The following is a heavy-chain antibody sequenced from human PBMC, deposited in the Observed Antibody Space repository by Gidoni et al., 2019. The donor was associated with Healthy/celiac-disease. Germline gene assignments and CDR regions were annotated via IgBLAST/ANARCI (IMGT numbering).Heavy chain of an antibody. CDR2: IYYSGST. Sequence: TCTVSGGSISSGGYYWSWIRQHPGKGLEWIGYIYYSGSTYYNPSLKSRVTISVDTSKNQFSLKLSSVTAADTAVYYCASDSGGSSTTAYYYYGMDVWGQGTTDTVSS. J-gene: IGHJ6*02. V-gene: IGHV4-31*03. CDR3: ASDSGGSSTTAYYYYGMDV. CDR1: GGSISSGGYY. D-gene: IGHD2-15*01.